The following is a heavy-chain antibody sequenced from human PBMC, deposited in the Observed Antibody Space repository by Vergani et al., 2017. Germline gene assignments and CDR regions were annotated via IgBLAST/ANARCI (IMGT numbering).Heavy chain of an antibody. CDR3: GRVADFYGLGSRLLDL. Sequence: QVQLQESGPGLVKPSETLSLTCTVSGFSINSGSYWGWIRQPPGKRLEWIGGFYHSGGTSYNPSLKSRVSISVDTSKNQFSLRLNSVTAADTAVYYCGRVADFYGLGSRLLDLWGQGILVTVSS. D-gene: IGHD3-10*01. J-gene: IGHJ5*02. CDR1: GFSINSGSY. V-gene: IGHV4-38-2*02. CDR2: FYHSGGT.